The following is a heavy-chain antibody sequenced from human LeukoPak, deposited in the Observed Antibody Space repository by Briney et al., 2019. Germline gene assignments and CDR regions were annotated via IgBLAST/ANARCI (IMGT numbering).Heavy chain of an antibody. CDR1: VYTFTAYY. CDR3: ARDYYDSSGYGSFDY. CDR2: INPNSGGT. Sequence: ASVKVACKTSVYTFTAYYMHWVRQAPGQGLEWMGWINPNSGGTNYAQKFQGRVTMTRDTSISTAYMELSRLRSDDTAVFYCARDYYDSSGYGSFDYWGQGTLVTVSS. V-gene: IGHV1-2*02. D-gene: IGHD3-22*01. J-gene: IGHJ4*02.